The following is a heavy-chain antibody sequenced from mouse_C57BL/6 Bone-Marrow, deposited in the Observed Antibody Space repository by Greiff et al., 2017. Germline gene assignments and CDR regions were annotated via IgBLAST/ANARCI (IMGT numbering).Heavy chain of an antibody. CDR3: AINYGSSPWFAY. CDR2: IHPSDSDT. Sequence: VQLQQPGAELVKPGASVKVSCKASGYTFTSYWMHWVKQRPGQGLEWMGRIHPSDSDTNYNQKFKGKATLTVDKSSSTAYMQLSSLTTEDSAVYYCAINYGSSPWFAYWGQGTLVTVSA. J-gene: IGHJ3*01. V-gene: IGHV1-74*01. D-gene: IGHD1-1*01. CDR1: GYTFTSYW.